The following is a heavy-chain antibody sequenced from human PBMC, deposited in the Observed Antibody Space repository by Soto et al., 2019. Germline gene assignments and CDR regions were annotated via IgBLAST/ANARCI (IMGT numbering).Heavy chain of an antibody. CDR2: IWYDGSNK. V-gene: IGHV3-33*01. J-gene: IGHJ4*02. D-gene: IGHD1-26*01. Sequence: GGSLRLSCAASGFTFSSYGMHWVRQAPGKGLEWVAVIWYDGSNKYYVDSVKGRFTISRDNSKNTLYLQMNSLRAEDTAVYYCARDTGGGWDLLYYFDYWGQGTLVTVSS. CDR1: GFTFSSYG. CDR3: ARDTGGGWDLLYYFDY.